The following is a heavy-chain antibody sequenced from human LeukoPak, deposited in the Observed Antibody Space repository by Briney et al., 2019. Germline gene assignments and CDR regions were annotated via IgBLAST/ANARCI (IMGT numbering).Heavy chain of an antibody. J-gene: IGHJ5*02. Sequence: SETLSLTCTVAGGSISSGDYYWSWIRQPPGKGLEWIGYIYYSGSTYYNPSLKSRVTISVDTSKNQFSLKLSSVTAADTAVYYCARGWYQQRWFDPWGQGTLVTVSS. CDR3: ARGWYQQRWFDP. V-gene: IGHV4-30-4*01. CDR2: IYYSGST. CDR1: GGSISSGDYY. D-gene: IGHD2-2*01.